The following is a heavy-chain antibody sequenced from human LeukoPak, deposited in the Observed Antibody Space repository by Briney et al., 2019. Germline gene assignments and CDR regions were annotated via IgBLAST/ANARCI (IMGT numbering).Heavy chain of an antibody. CDR3: AREFRHSTGWSLYYFDR. CDR1: GGSITPYY. V-gene: IGHV4-4*07. D-gene: IGHD2/OR15-2a*01. J-gene: IGHJ4*02. CDR2: IYASGSA. Sequence: SETLSLTCTVSGGSITPYYWSWVRQPTGRGLEWIGRIYASGSANYNSSLKSRVSMSVDTSKNQFSLNLSSVTAADTAVYYCAREFRHSTGWSLYYFDRWGQGILVTVAS.